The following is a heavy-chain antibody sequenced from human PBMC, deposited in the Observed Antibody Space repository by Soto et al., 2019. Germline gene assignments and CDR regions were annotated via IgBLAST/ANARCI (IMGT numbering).Heavy chain of an antibody. CDR1: GGSISSSNW. D-gene: IGHD3-22*01. Sequence: SETLSLTCAVPGGSISSSNWWSWVRQPPGKGLEWIGEIYHSGSTNYNPSLKSRVTISVDKSKNQFSLKLSSVTAADTAVYYCARRGRRVRYDSSGYPGYFDYWGQGTLVTVSS. V-gene: IGHV4-4*02. CDR2: IYHSGST. CDR3: ARRGRRVRYDSSGYPGYFDY. J-gene: IGHJ4*02.